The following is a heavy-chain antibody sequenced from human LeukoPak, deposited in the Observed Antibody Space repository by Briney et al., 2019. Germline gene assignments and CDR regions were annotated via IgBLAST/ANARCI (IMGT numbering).Heavy chain of an antibody. CDR3: ARLGYCSSTSCYYYYMDV. J-gene: IGHJ6*03. CDR1: GYTFTGYY. CDR2: INPNSGGT. D-gene: IGHD2-2*01. Sequence: ASVKVSCKASGYTFTGYYMHWVRQAPGQGLEWMGWINPNSGGTNYAQKFQGRVTMTRDTSISTAYMELSRLRSDDTAVYYCARLGYCSSTSCYYYYMDVWGKGTTVTVSS. V-gene: IGHV1-2*02.